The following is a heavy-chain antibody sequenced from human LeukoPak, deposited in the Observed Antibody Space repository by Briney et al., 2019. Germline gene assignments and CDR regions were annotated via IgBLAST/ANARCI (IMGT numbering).Heavy chain of an antibody. D-gene: IGHD4-17*01. CDR1: GGSISSYY. J-gene: IGHJ4*02. Sequence: SETLSLTCTLSGGSISSYYWSWIRQPPGTGLEWFGYIYYSGSTNYNPSLKSRVTISVDTSKNQFSLKLSSVAAADTAVYYCARVDYGDYGFDYWGQGTLVTVSS. CDR3: ARVDYGDYGFDY. V-gene: IGHV4-59*08. CDR2: IYYSGST.